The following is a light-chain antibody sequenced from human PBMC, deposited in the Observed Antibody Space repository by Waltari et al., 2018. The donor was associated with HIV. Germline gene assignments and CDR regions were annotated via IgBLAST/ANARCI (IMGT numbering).Light chain of an antibody. Sequence: QTVVTQEPSFSVSPGGTVPLTCGLTSGSVSTSRYPSWSQHTPGQAPRTLMYGTTTRSSGVPDRFSGSILGNRAALTITGAQADDESDYYCLLYMGSSIWVFGGGTKLTVL. CDR1: SGSVSTSRY. CDR2: GTT. CDR3: LLYMGSSIWV. J-gene: IGLJ3*02. V-gene: IGLV8-61*01.